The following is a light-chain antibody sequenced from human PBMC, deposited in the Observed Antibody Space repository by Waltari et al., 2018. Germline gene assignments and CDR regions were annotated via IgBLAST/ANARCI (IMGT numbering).Light chain of an antibody. CDR3: QQYYSIPHT. CDR2: WAS. J-gene: IGKJ2*01. Sequence: DIVMTQSPDSLPVSLGERATINCKSSQSVLYSSNNMDYLAWYQQKPGPPPKLLIYWASTRESGVPDRFSGSGSGTDFTLTISSLQAEDVAVYFCQQYYSIPHTFGQGTKLEIK. CDR1: QSVLYSSNNMDY. V-gene: IGKV4-1*01.